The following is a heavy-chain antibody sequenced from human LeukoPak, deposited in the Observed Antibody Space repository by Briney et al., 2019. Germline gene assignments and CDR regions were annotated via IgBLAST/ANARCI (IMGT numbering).Heavy chain of an antibody. Sequence: SETLSLTCTVSGDSTTGYYWSWIRQPPGKGLEWIGYTFHTGSTNYNPSLKSRVTISLDTSNNQFSLKLTSVTSADTAVYHCARVIAAGGKGWFDPWGQGTLVTVSP. CDR3: ARVIAAGGKGWFDP. CDR1: GDSTTGYY. J-gene: IGHJ5*02. D-gene: IGHD6-13*01. CDR2: TFHTGST. V-gene: IGHV4-59*01.